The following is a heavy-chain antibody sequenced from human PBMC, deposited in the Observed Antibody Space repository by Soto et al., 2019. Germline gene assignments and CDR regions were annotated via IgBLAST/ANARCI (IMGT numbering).Heavy chain of an antibody. V-gene: IGHV4-59*01. CDR3: ATSYCGGDCYYYFDY. CDR1: GGSISSYY. J-gene: IGHJ4*02. Sequence: SETLSLTCTASGGSISSYYRSWIRQPPGKGLEWIGYIYYSGSTNYNPSLKSRVTISVDTSKNQFSLKLSSVTAADTAVYYCATSYCGGDCYYYFDYWGQGTLVTVSS. CDR2: IYYSGST. D-gene: IGHD2-21*02.